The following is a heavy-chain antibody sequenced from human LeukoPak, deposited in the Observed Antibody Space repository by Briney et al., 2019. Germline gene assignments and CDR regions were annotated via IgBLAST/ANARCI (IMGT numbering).Heavy chain of an antibody. Sequence: GGSLRLSCAVSGFIFSSYSMNWVRQAPGKGLEWVSSISTSSIYIYYADSVKGRFTISRDNAKNSLYLQMNSLRAEDTAVYYCARGQDTVITSRDAFDIWGQGTMVTVSS. D-gene: IGHD4-23*01. V-gene: IGHV3-21*01. CDR3: ARGQDTVITSRDAFDI. J-gene: IGHJ3*02. CDR2: ISTSSIYI. CDR1: GFIFSSYS.